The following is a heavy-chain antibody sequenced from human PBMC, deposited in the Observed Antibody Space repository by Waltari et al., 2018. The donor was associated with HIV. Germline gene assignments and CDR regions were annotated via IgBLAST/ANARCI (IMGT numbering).Heavy chain of an antibody. D-gene: IGHD3-10*01. CDR2: INWNGGST. Sequence: EVQLVESGGGVIRPGGSLSLSCAASGFNFDVYGMSWVGQAQGRGLEWVSGINWNGGSTGYADSVKGRSTSSRDNAKNSLYLQMNSLRAEDTALYYCARDYGSGSYYNYWGQGTLVTVSS. V-gene: IGHV3-20*04. CDR1: GFNFDVYG. J-gene: IGHJ4*02. CDR3: ARDYGSGSYYNY.